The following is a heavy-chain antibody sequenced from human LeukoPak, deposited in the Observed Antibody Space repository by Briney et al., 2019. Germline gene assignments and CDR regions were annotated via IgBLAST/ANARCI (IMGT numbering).Heavy chain of an antibody. Sequence: GASVKVSCKASGYTFTSYGISWVRQAPGQGLEWMGWISAYNGNTNYAQKLQGRVTMTTDTSTSTAYMELRSLRSEDTAVYYCARFVEPNIVGATGVDYWGQGTLVTVSS. D-gene: IGHD1-26*01. CDR2: ISAYNGNT. CDR1: GYTFTSYG. V-gene: IGHV1-18*01. CDR3: ARFVEPNIVGATGVDY. J-gene: IGHJ4*02.